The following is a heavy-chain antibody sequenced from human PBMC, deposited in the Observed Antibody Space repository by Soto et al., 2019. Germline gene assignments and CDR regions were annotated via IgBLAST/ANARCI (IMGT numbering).Heavy chain of an antibody. J-gene: IGHJ5*02. CDR1: GGAISTIA. D-gene: IGHD2-8*02. V-gene: IGHV1-69*13. CDR3: TRAQFRCTGTYVAADWFDP. CDR2: FIPSFGTA. Sequence: EASVKVSCKASGGAISTIAITWVRRAPGQGLEWMGAFIPSFGTAIYAQKFQGRVTISADESTSSAYMDLSSLRSDDTAVYYCTRAQFRCTGTYVAADWFDPWGQGTLVTVSS.